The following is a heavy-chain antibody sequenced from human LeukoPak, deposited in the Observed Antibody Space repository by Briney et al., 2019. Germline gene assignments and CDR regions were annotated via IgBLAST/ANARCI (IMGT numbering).Heavy chain of an antibody. CDR2: ISYDGGNK. CDR1: GFTFSYYA. Sequence: GGSLRLSCAASGFTFSYYAMYWVRQAPGRGLEWVAVISYDGGNKYYADSVKGRVTISRDNSRNTVYLQMNSLRAEDTAVYYCAKDRTYYSDFTAYYFSPPLQHYWGQGTLVTVSS. D-gene: IGHD3-22*01. V-gene: IGHV3-30*04. CDR3: AKDRTYYSDFTAYYFSPPLQHY. J-gene: IGHJ4*02.